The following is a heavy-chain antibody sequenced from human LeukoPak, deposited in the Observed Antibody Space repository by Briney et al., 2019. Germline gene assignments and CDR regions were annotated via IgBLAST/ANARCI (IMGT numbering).Heavy chain of an antibody. J-gene: IGHJ6*02. V-gene: IGHV3-30*18. CDR2: ISYGGSNK. D-gene: IGHD2-2*01. CDR3: AKDLGYCSSTSCSAGMDV. CDR1: GFTFSSYG. Sequence: GGSLRLSCAASGFTFSSYGMHWVRQAPGKGLEWVAVISYGGSNKYYADSVKDRFTISRDNSKNTLYLQMNSLRAEDTAVYYCAKDLGYCSSTSCSAGMDVWGQGTTVTVSS.